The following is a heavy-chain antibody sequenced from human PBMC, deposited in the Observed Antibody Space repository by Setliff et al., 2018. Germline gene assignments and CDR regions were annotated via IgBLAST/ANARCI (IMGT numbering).Heavy chain of an antibody. CDR3: AREPYDYIWGSYRSPYFDH. CDR1: GYTFVGYY. V-gene: IGHV1-2*02. J-gene: IGHJ4*02. Sequence: ASVKVSCKATGYTFVGYYLHWVRQAPGQGLEWMGWINPKTGGTNYAQRFQGRVTMTRDASINTAFMHLSSLKSDDMAVYYCAREPYDYIWGSYRSPYFDHWGQGALVTVSS. D-gene: IGHD3-16*02. CDR2: INPKTGGT.